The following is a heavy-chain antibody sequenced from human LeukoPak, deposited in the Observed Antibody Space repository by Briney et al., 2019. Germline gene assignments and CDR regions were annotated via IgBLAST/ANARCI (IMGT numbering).Heavy chain of an antibody. Sequence: SETLSLTCTVSGGSISSSSYYWGWIWQPPGKGLEWIGSIYHTGSTYYNPSLKSRVTISVDTSKNQFSLKLSSVTAADTAVYYCARSGGYGPRIYSFDYWGQGTLVTVSS. D-gene: IGHD6-25*01. J-gene: IGHJ4*02. V-gene: IGHV4-39*07. CDR1: GGSISSSSYY. CDR2: IYHTGST. CDR3: ARSGGYGPRIYSFDY.